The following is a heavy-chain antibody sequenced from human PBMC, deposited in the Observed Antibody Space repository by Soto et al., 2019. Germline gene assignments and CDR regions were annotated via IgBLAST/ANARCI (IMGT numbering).Heavy chain of an antibody. J-gene: IGHJ6*02. V-gene: IGHV1-18*01. D-gene: IGHD3-16*01. CDR1: GYTFTSYG. CDR3: ARDAEPVILISSGYYYYGMDV. CDR2: ISAYNGNT. Sequence: AAVKVSCKASGYTFTSYGISWVRQATGQGLEWMGWISAYNGNTNYAQKLQGRVTMTTDTSTSTAYMELRSLRSDDTAVYYCARDAEPVILISSGYYYYGMDVWGQGTTVTVSS.